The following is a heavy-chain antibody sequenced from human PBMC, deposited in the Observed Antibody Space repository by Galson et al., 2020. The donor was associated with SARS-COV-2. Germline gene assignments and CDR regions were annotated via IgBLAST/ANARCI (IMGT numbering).Heavy chain of an antibody. D-gene: IGHD3-9*01. CDR1: GGAFSGYY. J-gene: IGHJ5*02. CDR2: INDRGAT. CDR3: ARGTMSLGSRRYGFGGHNWFDP. V-gene: IGHV4-34*01. Sequence: SETLSLTCAVYGGAFSGYYWSWIRQTPGKGLEWIGEINDRGATNRDPSLKSRVTLSVDTSNNQVSLKLRSVTAADTALYYCARGTMSLGSRRYGFGGHNWFDPRGQGTLVSVSS.